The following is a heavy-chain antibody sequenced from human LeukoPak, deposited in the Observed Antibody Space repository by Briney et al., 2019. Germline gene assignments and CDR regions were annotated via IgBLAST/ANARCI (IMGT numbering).Heavy chain of an antibody. CDR2: INAGNGNT. V-gene: IGHV1-3*01. J-gene: IGHJ1*01. CDR3: ARSVEVYDSSGYYFQY. D-gene: IGHD3-22*01. Sequence: ASVKVSCKASGYTFTSYAMHWVRQAPGQRLEWMGWINAGNGNTKYSQKFQGRVTITRDTSASTAYMELSSLRSEDTAVYYCARSVEVYDSSGYYFQYWGQGTLVTVSS. CDR1: GYTFTSYA.